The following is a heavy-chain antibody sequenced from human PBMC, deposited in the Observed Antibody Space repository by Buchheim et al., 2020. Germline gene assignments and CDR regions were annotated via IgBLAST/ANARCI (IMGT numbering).Heavy chain of an antibody. D-gene: IGHD1-1*01. V-gene: IGHV3-33*08. CDR1: GFTFSSYD. Sequence: VQLVESGGGLVQPGGSLRLSCAASGFTFSSYDMHWVRQAPGKGLEWVAVIWYDGSNKYYADSVKGRFTISRDNSKNTLYLQRNSLRAEDTAVYYCARDLRLERRGSFDYWGQGTL. CDR2: IWYDGSNK. CDR3: ARDLRLERRGSFDY. J-gene: IGHJ4*02.